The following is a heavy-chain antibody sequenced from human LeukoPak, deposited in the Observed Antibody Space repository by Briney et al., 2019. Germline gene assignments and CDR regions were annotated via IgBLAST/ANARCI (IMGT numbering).Heavy chain of an antibody. CDR2: ISWNSGSI. CDR1: GFTFDDYA. CDR3: ARAYDSSGTFYDY. D-gene: IGHD3-22*01. V-gene: IGHV3-9*01. J-gene: IGHJ4*02. Sequence: GRSLRLSCAASGFTFDDYAMHWVRHAPGKGLEWVSGISWNSGSIGYADSVKGRFTISRDNTKNSLYLQMNSLRAEDTAVYYCARAYDSSGTFYDYWGQGTLVTVSS.